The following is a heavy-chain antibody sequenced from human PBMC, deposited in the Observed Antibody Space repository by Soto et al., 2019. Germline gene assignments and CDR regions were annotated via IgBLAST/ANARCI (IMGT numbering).Heavy chain of an antibody. Sequence: QVHLVQSGAEVKKPGASVKVSCKASGYTFTSYGISWARQSPRQGLAWMGWISAYNGKTNYSQKVQGRVPMTTDTSTSTAYLELRSLRSDATAVYYCARVTTVKTGNYWGQGTLVTAAS. J-gene: IGHJ4*02. V-gene: IGHV1-18*01. CDR3: ARVTTVKTGNY. D-gene: IGHD4-17*01. CDR1: GYTFTSYG. CDR2: ISAYNGKT.